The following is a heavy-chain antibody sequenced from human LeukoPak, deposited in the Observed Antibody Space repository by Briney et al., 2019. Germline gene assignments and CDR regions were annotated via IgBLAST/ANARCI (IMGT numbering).Heavy chain of an antibody. Sequence: SEALSLTCTVSGGSISSYYWRWIRQPPGKGLEWIGYIFYSGSTNYNPSLQRRVTISVDTSKNQFSLQLSSVTAADTAGDYCAKETSQKGAHYMDVWGKGTTVTISS. D-gene: IGHD3-16*01. CDR1: GGSISSYY. J-gene: IGHJ6*03. V-gene: IGHV4-59*01. CDR3: AKETSQKGAHYMDV. CDR2: IFYSGST.